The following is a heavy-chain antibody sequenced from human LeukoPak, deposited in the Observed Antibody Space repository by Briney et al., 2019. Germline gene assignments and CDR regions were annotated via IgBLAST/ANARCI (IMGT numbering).Heavy chain of an antibody. CDR1: GFTFSSYW. J-gene: IGHJ4*02. D-gene: IGHD1-1*01. Sequence: GGSLRLSCVAPGFTFSSYWMHSVRQAPGKRLVWGSRFNNDGSTTNYADSVKGRLTISRDNAKNTLYLQMNSLRAEDTAVYYCTRDTRGTIGTTTLDYWGQGTLVTVSS. CDR2: FNNDGSTT. CDR3: TRDTRGTIGTTTLDY. V-gene: IGHV3-74*01.